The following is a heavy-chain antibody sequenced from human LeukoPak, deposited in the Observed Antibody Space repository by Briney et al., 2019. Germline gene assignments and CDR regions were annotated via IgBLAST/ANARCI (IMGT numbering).Heavy chain of an antibody. CDR2: IYYSGTP. CDR1: GGSISSGDYY. J-gene: IGHJ6*03. D-gene: IGHD1-14*01. V-gene: IGHV4-31*03. Sequence: SETLSLTCTVSGGSISSGDYYWSWIRQRPGRGLEWIGYIYYSGTPYYNPSLKSRLTISLDTSQNRFSLRLDSVTAADTAVYYCAGTTDYYHYMDVWGKGTTVTVSS. CDR3: AGTTDYYHYMDV.